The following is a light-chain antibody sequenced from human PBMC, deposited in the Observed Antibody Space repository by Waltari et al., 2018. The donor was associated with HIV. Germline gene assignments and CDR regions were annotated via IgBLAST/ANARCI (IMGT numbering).Light chain of an antibody. V-gene: IGKV3-15*01. CDR3: QQYNNWPPWT. J-gene: IGKJ1*01. Sequence: EIVMTQSPATLSVSPGERATLSCSASQSVSSNLAWYQQKPGQAPRLLLYGASTRATGIPARFSGSGSGTEFTLTISSLQSEDFAVYYCQQYNNWPPWTFGQGTKVEIK. CDR1: QSVSSN. CDR2: GAS.